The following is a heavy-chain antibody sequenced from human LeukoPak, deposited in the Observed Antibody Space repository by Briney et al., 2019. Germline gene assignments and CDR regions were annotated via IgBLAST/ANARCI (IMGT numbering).Heavy chain of an antibody. J-gene: IGHJ4*02. CDR3: ARGYCSSTSCYTSDY. D-gene: IGHD2-2*02. CDR2: ISAYNGNT. CDR1: GYTFTSYG. Sequence: ASVKVSCKASGYTFTSYGISWVRQAPGQGLEWMGWISAYNGNTNYAQKLQGRVTMTTDTSTSTAYMELRSLRSDDTAVYYCARGYCSSTSCYTSDYWGQGTLVTVSS. V-gene: IGHV1-18*01.